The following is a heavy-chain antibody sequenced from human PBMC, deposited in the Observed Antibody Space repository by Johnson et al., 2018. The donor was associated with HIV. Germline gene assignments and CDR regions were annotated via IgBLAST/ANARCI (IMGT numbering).Heavy chain of an antibody. CDR1: GFTFSSYA. D-gene: IGHD3-10*01. V-gene: IGHV3-30*04. CDR3: AKDREYYGSGSFYAFDI. Sequence: VQLVESGGGVVQPGRSLRLSCAASGFTFSSYAMHWVRQAPGKGLEWVAVISYDGSNKYYADSVKVRFTISRDNSKNTLYLQMNSLRAEDTAVYYCAKDREYYGSGSFYAFDIWGQGTMVTVSS. J-gene: IGHJ3*02. CDR2: ISYDGSNK.